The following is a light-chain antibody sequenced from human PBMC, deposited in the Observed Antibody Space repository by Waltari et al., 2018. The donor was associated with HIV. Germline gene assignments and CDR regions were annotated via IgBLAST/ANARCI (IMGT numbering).Light chain of an antibody. CDR2: EVS. CDR3: AAWDDSVSGFYV. V-gene: IGLV2-8*01. Sequence: QSALTQPPSASGSPGQSVTISCTGTSSDVGGYNYVSWYQQHPGKAPKLMIYEVSKRPSGVPDRFFGSKSGNTASLTVSGLQAEDEADYYCAAWDDSVSGFYVFGTGTKVTVL. CDR1: SSDVGGYNY. J-gene: IGLJ1*01.